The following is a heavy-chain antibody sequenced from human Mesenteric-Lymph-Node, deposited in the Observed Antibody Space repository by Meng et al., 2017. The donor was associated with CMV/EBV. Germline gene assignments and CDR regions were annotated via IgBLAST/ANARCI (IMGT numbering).Heavy chain of an antibody. V-gene: IGHV4-34*01. J-gene: IGHJ6*02. D-gene: IGHD5-18*01. CDR1: GGSFSGYY. CDR2: INHNERT. CDR3: ATLPFDSYGYGGMDV. Sequence: SETLSLTCAVYGGSFSGYYWNWIRQPPGKGLEWIGEINHNERTNYNPSLKSRITISVDTSKNQFSLKLSSVTAADTAVYYCATLPFDSYGYGGMDVWGQGTTVTVSS.